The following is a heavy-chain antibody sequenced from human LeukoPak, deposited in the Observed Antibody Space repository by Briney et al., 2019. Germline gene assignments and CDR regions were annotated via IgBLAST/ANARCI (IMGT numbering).Heavy chain of an antibody. Sequence: GGSLRLSCAASGFTFDDYAMHWVRQAPGKGLEWVSGISWNSGSIDYADSVKGRFTISRDNAKNSLYLQMNSLRPEDTALYYCAKAQQLRYHFDYWGQGTLVTVSS. V-gene: IGHV3-9*01. D-gene: IGHD5-18*01. CDR3: AKAQQLRYHFDY. J-gene: IGHJ4*02. CDR1: GFTFDDYA. CDR2: ISWNSGSI.